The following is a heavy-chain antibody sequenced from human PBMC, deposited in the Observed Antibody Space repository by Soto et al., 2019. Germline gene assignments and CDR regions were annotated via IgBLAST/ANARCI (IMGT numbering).Heavy chain of an antibody. V-gene: IGHV3-33*01. CDR3: ARDQGQLWFGEFDRFDF. CDR2: IWYDGSNK. D-gene: IGHD3-10*01. J-gene: IGHJ4*02. CDR1: GFTFSSYG. Sequence: GGSLRLSCAASGFTFSSYGMHWVRQAPGKGLEWVAVIWYDGSNKYYADSVKGRFTISRDNSKNTLYLQMNSLRAEDTAVYYCARDQGQLWFGEFDRFDFWGQGTLVTLAS.